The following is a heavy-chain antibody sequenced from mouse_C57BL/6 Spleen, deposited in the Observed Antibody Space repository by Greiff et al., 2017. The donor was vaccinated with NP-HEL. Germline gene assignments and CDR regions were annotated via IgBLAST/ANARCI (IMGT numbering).Heavy chain of an antibody. J-gene: IGHJ3*01. CDR2: IDPETGGT. V-gene: IGHV1-15*01. D-gene: IGHD2-2*01. Sequence: VQLQQSGAELVRPGASVTLSCKASGYTFTDYEMHWVKQTPVHGLEWIGAIDPETGGTAYNQKFKGKAILTADKSSSTAYMELRSLTSEDSAVYYCTSRYGYVTFAYWGQGTLVTVSA. CDR1: GYTFTDYE. CDR3: TSRYGYVTFAY.